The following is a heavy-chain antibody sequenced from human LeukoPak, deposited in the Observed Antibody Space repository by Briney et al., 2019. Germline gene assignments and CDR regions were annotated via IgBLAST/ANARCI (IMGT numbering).Heavy chain of an antibody. D-gene: IGHD5-18*01. CDR2: IYYSGST. CDR1: GGSIRSSSHY. CDR3: ARGGVTNYTASFDY. V-gene: IGHV4-39*01. J-gene: IGHJ4*02. Sequence: PSETLSLTCTVSGGSIRSSSHYWGWIRQPPGKGLEWIGSIYYSGSTYYNASLKSRGTISVDTSKNQFSLKLSSVTAADTAVYYCARGGVTNYTASFDYWGQGTLVTVSS.